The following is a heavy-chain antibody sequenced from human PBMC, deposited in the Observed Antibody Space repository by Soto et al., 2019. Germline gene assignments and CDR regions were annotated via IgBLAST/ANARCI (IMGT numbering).Heavy chain of an antibody. J-gene: IGHJ6*02. CDR2: IIDSGGST. CDR3: AKGRSYYYYYGVDV. Sequence: PGGSLRLSCVASGFTFSNYAMSWVRQAPGKGLEWVSDIIDSGGSTYYADSVKGRFTISRDNSKSTLYLQMNSLRAEDTALYYCAKGRSYYYYYGVDVWGQGTTVTVSS. V-gene: IGHV3-23*01. CDR1: GFTFSNYA.